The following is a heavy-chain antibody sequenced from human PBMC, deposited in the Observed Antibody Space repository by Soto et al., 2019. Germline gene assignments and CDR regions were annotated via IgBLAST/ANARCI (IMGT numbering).Heavy chain of an antibody. CDR3: AKTPTVTTIFLLDY. J-gene: IGHJ4*02. CDR2: ISGSGGST. Sequence: GWSLRLSCASSVFTFISYAMSWARQAPGKGLEWVSAISGSGGSTYYADSVKGRFTISRDNSKNTLYLQMNSLRAEDTAVYYCAKTPTVTTIFLLDYWGQGTLVTVSS. V-gene: IGHV3-23*01. CDR1: VFTFISYA. D-gene: IGHD4-17*01.